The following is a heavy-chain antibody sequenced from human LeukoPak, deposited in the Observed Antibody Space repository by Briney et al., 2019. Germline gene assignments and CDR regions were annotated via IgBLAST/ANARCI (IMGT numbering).Heavy chain of an antibody. Sequence: GGSLRLSCAASEFTFSSYDMHWVRQAPGKGREGVAVIWYDGSSKNYPDGRLTISRDNYKNPLYLQMNSLRAEDTAVYYCARARTPYSTPDGFDIWGQGTMVTVSS. J-gene: IGHJ3*02. CDR1: EFTFSSYD. D-gene: IGHD1-14*01. CDR3: ARARTPYSTPDGFDI. CDR2: IWYDGSSK. V-gene: IGHV3-33*01.